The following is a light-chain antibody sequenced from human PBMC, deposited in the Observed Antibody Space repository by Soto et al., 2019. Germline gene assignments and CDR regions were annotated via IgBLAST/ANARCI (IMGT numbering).Light chain of an antibody. CDR3: MQALQTPPYT. CDR1: QSLLHSNGCNY. V-gene: IGKV2-28*01. Sequence: DIVMTQSPLSLPVTPGEPASISCRSSQSLLHSNGCNYLDWYLQKPGQSPQLLIYLGSNRASGVPDRFSGSGSGTDFTLEISRVEPEDVGVYYCMQALQTPPYTFGQGTKLEIK. J-gene: IGKJ2*01. CDR2: LGS.